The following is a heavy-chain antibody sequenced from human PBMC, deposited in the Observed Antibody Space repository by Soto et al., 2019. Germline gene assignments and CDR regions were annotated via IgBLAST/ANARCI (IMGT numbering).Heavy chain of an antibody. D-gene: IGHD3-22*01. CDR2: IYHSGST. V-gene: IGHV4-4*02. CDR1: GGSISSSNW. CDR3: ARVPYYFDSSGYPGYGMDV. J-gene: IGHJ6*02. Sequence: PSETLSLTCGLSGGSISSSNWWTWVRQPPGKGLEWIGEIYHSGSTNYNPSLQSRVTILIDKSKNQFSLTLTFVTAADTAVYYCARVPYYFDSSGYPGYGMDVWGQGTTVTVSS.